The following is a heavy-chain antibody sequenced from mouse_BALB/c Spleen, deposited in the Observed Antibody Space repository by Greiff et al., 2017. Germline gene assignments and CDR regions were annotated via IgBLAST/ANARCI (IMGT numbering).Heavy chain of an antibody. D-gene: IGHD1-1*01. CDR3: ARRRIYYGSSYQAWFAY. J-gene: IGHJ3*01. CDR2: ILPGSGST. Sequence: VQLQQSGAELMKPGASVKISCKATGYTFSSYWIEWVKQRPGHGLEWIGEILPGSGSTNYNEKFKGKATFTADTSSNTAYMQLSSLTSEDSAVYYCARRRIYYGSSYQAWFAYWGQGTLVTVSA. V-gene: IGHV1-9*01. CDR1: GYTFSSYW.